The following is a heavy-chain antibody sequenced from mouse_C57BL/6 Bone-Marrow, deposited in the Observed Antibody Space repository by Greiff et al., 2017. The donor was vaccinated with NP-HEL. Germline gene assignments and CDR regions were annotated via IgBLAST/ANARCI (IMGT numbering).Heavy chain of an antibody. CDR3: ARDGYSLYWYFDV. V-gene: IGHV1-52*01. CDR1: GYTFTSYW. D-gene: IGHD2-3*01. J-gene: IGHJ1*03. CDR2: IDPSDSET. Sequence: QVQLQQPGAELVRPGSSVKLSCKASGYTFTSYWMHWVKQRPIQGLEWIGNIDPSDSETHYNQKFTDKATLTVDKSSSTAYMQLSSLTSEDSAVYYCARDGYSLYWYFDVWGTGTTVTVSS.